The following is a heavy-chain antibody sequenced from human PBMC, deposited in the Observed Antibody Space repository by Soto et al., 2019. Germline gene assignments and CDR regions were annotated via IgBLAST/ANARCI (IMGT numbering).Heavy chain of an antibody. V-gene: IGHV4-4*02. CDR1: SGSISSSNW. J-gene: IGHJ5*02. CDR2: IYHSGST. D-gene: IGHD3-10*01. Sequence: SETLSLTCAVSSGSISSSNWWSWVRQPPGKGLEWIGEIYHSGSTNYNPSLKSRVTISVDKSKNQFSLKLSSVTAADTAVYYCARVYSTMVRGVIRFNWFDPWGQGTLVTVSS. CDR3: ARVYSTMVRGVIRFNWFDP.